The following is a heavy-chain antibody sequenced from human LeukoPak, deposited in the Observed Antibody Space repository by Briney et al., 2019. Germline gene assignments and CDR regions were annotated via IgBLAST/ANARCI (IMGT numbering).Heavy chain of an antibody. D-gene: IGHD2-2*01. V-gene: IGHV4-34*01. J-gene: IGHJ4*02. CDR3: ARGPRGYCSSTSCYGY. CDR2: INHSGST. Sequence: KPSETLSLTCAVYGGSFSGYYWSWIRQPPGKGLEWIGEINHSGSTNYNPSLKSRVTISVDTSKNQFSLKLSSVTAADTAVYYCARGPRGYCSSTSCYGYWGQGTLVTVSS. CDR1: GGSFSGYY.